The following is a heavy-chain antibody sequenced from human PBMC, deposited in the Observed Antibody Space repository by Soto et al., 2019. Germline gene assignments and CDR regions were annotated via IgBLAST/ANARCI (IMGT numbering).Heavy chain of an antibody. V-gene: IGHV3-74*01. CDR3: ARGWGYNYAYTLGD. J-gene: IGHJ4*02. Sequence: EVQLVESGGGLVQPGGSLRLSCAAPGITFSPYWIHWVRQGPGKGLVWVSRLNSVGSTTNYADSVKGRFTISRDNAKNTLYLQMNSLRVEDTAVYYCARGWGYNYAYTLGDWGQGALVTVSS. CDR2: LNSVGSTT. CDR1: GITFSPYW. D-gene: IGHD5-18*01.